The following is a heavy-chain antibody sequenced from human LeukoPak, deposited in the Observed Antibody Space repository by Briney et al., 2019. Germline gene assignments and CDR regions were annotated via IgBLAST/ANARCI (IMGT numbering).Heavy chain of an antibody. CDR3: AKELTRPNRPVAGLNY. Sequence: GGSLRLSCAASGFTFSAYGMHWVRQAPGKGLEWVAIISYDGSNKYYPDSVKGRFTISRDDSKNTLYLQMNSLRAEDTAVYYCAKELTRPNRPVAGLNYWGQGTLVTVSS. D-gene: IGHD6-19*01. J-gene: IGHJ4*02. CDR2: ISYDGSNK. V-gene: IGHV3-30*18. CDR1: GFTFSAYG.